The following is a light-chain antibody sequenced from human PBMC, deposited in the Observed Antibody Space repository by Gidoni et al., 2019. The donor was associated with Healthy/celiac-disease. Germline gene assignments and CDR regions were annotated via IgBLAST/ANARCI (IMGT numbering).Light chain of an antibody. V-gene: IGKV3-11*01. CDR1: QSVSSY. CDR2: DAS. Sequence: EIVLTPSPATLSLSPGERATRSCRASQSVSSYLAWYQQKPGQAPRRLIYDASNRATGIPARFSGSGSGTDFTLTISSLEPEDFAVYYCQQRSNWPPYTFGQGTKLEIK. J-gene: IGKJ2*01. CDR3: QQRSNWPPYT.